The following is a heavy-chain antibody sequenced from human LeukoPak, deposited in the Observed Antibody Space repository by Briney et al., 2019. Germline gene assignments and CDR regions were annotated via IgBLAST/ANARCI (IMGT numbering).Heavy chain of an antibody. V-gene: IGHV1-69*13. J-gene: IGHJ4*02. CDR2: IIPIFGTA. Sequence: GASVKVSCKASGGTFSSYAISWVRQAPGQGLEWMGGIIPIFGTANYAQKFQGRVTITADESTSTAYMELSSLRSEDTAVYYCARGVYYGSGSYYKDFDYWGQGTLVTVSS. CDR3: ARGVYYGSGSYYKDFDY. D-gene: IGHD3-10*01. CDR1: GGTFSSYA.